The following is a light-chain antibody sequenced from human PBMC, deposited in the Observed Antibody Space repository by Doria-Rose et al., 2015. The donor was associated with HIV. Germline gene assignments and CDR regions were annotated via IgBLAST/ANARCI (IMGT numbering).Light chain of an antibody. CDR1: QSFSSTY. J-gene: IGKJ1*01. CDR2: DGS. Sequence: TQSPGTLSLSPGGRATLSCRASQSFSSTYLAWYQQKLGQAPSLLIYDGSTRATGIPDRFSASGSGTDFTLTINRLEPEDFALYYCHQYGTSWTFGQGTKVEI. CDR3: HQYGTSWT. V-gene: IGKV3-20*01.